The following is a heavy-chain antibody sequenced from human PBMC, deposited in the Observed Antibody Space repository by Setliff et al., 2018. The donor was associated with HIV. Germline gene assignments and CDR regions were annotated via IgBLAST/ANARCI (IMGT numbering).Heavy chain of an antibody. Sequence: SETLSLTCAVYGGSFSDYYWSWIRQPPGKGLEWIGEINHSGSSNYNPSLKSRVTISVDTSKNSLYLQMNSLRAEDTAMYYCARDWRHGYDLNFDYWGQGTLVTVSS. D-gene: IGHD5-12*01. CDR1: GGSFSDYY. CDR2: INHSGSS. J-gene: IGHJ4*02. CDR3: ARDWRHGYDLNFDY. V-gene: IGHV4-34*01.